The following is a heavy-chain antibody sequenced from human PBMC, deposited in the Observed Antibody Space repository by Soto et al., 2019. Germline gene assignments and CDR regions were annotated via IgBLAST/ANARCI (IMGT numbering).Heavy chain of an antibody. D-gene: IGHD2-15*01. V-gene: IGHV3-48*02. CDR1: GFTFSNCG. CDR3: ARCSRNSCYSYGVDA. J-gene: IGHJ6*02. CDR2: ISDSGATK. Sequence: EVQLVESGGGLVQPGGSLRLSCAASGFTFSNCGMNWVRQTPGKGLEWVSYISDSGATKHYADSVKGRFTISRDNGKDSLYLQMNRLRDEDTAVHFCARCSRNSCYSYGVDAWGQGATVTVSS.